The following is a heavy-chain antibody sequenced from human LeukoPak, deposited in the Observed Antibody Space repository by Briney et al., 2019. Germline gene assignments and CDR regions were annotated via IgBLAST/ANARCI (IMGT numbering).Heavy chain of an antibody. D-gene: IGHD3-3*01. CDR1: GFTFSSYA. V-gene: IGHV3-23*01. Sequence: GGSLRLSCAASGFTFSSYAMSWVRQAPGKGLEWVSAISGSGGSTYYADSVKGRFTISRDNSKNTLYLQMNSLRAEDTAVCYCAKALFYYGDFDYWGQGTLVTVSS. CDR2: ISGSGGST. J-gene: IGHJ4*02. CDR3: AKALFYYGDFDY.